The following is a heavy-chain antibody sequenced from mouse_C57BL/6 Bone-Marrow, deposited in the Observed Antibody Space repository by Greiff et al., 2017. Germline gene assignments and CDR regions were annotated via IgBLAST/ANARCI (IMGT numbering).Heavy chain of an antibody. CDR1: GFTFSDYY. CDR2: INYDGSST. D-gene: IGHD1-1*01. J-gene: IGHJ1*03. Sequence: EVKLVESEGGLVQPGSSMKLSCTASGFTFSDYYMAWVRQVPEKGLEWVANINYDGSSTYYLDSLKSRFIISRDNAKNILYLQMSSLKSEDTATYYCARTYGSSCWYFDGWGTGTTVTVST. CDR3: ARTYGSSCWYFDG. V-gene: IGHV5-16*01.